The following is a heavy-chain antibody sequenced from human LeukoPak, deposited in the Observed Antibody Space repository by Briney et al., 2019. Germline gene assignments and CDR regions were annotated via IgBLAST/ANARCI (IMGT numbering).Heavy chain of an antibody. V-gene: IGHV5-51*01. CDR1: GYSFTSYW. CDR2: IYPGDSDT. D-gene: IGHD6-19*01. CDR3: ARQRRKQWLAAHFDY. Sequence: GESLKISCKGSGYSFTSYWIGWVRQMPEKGLEWMVIIYPGDSDTRYSPSFQGQVTISADKSISPAYLQWSSLKASDTAMYYCARQRRKQWLAAHFDYWGQGTLVTVSS. J-gene: IGHJ4*02.